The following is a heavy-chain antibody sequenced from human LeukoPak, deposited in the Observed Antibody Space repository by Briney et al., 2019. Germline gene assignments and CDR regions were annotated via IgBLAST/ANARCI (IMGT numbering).Heavy chain of an antibody. V-gene: IGHV4-59*01. CDR2: IYYSGST. CDR1: GGSISSYY. J-gene: IGHJ4*02. CDR3: ARSGGYSGYSSV. D-gene: IGHD5-12*01. Sequence: SETLSLTCTVSGGSISSYYWSWNRQPPGKGLEWIGYIYYSGSTNYNPSLKSRVTISIDTSKNQFSLKLSSVTAADTAVYYCARSGGYSGYSSVWSQGTLVTVSS.